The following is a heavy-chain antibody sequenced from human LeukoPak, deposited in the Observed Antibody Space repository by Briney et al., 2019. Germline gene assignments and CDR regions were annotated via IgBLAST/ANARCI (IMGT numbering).Heavy chain of an antibody. CDR1: GFTFSSYS. V-gene: IGHV3-21*01. CDR2: ISSSSSYI. CDR3: ARDRSSSWYVGAAGSSADY. Sequence: GGSLRLSCAASGFTFSSYSMNWVRQAPGKGLEWVSSISSSSSYIYYADSVKGRFTISRDNAKNSLYLQMNSLRAEDTAVYYCARDRSSSWYVGAAGSSADYWGQGTLVTVSS. D-gene: IGHD6-13*01. J-gene: IGHJ4*02.